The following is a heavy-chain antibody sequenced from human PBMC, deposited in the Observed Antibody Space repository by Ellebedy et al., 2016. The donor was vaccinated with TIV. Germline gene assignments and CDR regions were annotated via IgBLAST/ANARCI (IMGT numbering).Heavy chain of an antibody. J-gene: IGHJ4*02. CDR3: AKWSQGVDYDY. CDR2: ISSNGVST. V-gene: IGHV3-23*01. D-gene: IGHD3-10*01. CDR1: GFTFSTYA. Sequence: GESLNISCAASGFTFSTYAMSWVRQAPGKGLEWVSAISSNGVSTFYADSVKGRLTISKDNSKNTLYLQMNILRAEDTAVYYCAKWSQGVDYDYWGQGTLVTVSS.